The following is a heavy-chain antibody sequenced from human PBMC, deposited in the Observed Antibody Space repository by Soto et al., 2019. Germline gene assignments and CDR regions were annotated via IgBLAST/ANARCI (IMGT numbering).Heavy chain of an antibody. Sequence: AAVKVSCKASGYTFTSYDINWVRQATGQGLEWMGWMNPNSGNTGYAQKFQGRVTMTRNTSISTAYMELSSLRSEDTAVYYCARRGYSSSWYYYYYYGMDVWGQGTTVTVSS. V-gene: IGHV1-8*01. D-gene: IGHD6-13*01. J-gene: IGHJ6*02. CDR1: GYTFTSYD. CDR2: MNPNSGNT. CDR3: ARRGYSSSWYYYYYYGMDV.